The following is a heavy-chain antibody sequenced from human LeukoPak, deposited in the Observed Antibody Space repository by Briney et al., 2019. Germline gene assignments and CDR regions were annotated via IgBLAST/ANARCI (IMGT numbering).Heavy chain of an antibody. J-gene: IGHJ3*02. CDR1: GGSINSGGYF. CDR3: ARAVMEWLFGGSHAGAFDI. CDR2: IYDSGST. V-gene: IGHV4-30-2*01. D-gene: IGHD3-3*01. Sequence: TLSLTCAVSGGSINSGGYFWGWLRQPPGRGLEWIGYIYDSGSTYYNPSRKSRVTISVDRSRNQFSLKLSSVTAADTAVYYCARAVMEWLFGGSHAGAFDIWGQGTMVTVSS.